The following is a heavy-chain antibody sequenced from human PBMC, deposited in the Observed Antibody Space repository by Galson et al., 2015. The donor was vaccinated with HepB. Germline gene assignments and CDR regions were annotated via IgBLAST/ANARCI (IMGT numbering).Heavy chain of an antibody. V-gene: IGHV3-49*04. CDR3: TVHDTLAAAALFDY. Sequence: SLRLSCAASGFTFGDYAMSWVRQAPGKGLEWIGFIRSETYGATTEYAASVKGRFIISRDDSKSLAYLQLNSLKTEDTAVYYCTVHDTLAAAALFDYWGQGALVTVSS. J-gene: IGHJ4*02. CDR1: GFTFGDYA. CDR2: IRSETYGATT. D-gene: IGHD6-13*01.